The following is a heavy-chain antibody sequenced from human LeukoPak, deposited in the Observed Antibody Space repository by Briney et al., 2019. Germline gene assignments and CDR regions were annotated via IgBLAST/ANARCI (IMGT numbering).Heavy chain of an antibody. CDR2: IRGGGVGT. Sequence: PGGSLRLSCAASGFPFSRFPMNWVRQAPGKGLEWVSYIRGGGVGTRYADPVRGRFTISRDNSKNTLYLQMDSLSVEDTATYYCAKCSAIYYNDAFDMWGQGTMVTVSS. D-gene: IGHD3-10*02. CDR1: GFPFSRFP. J-gene: IGHJ3*02. V-gene: IGHV3-23*01. CDR3: AKCSAIYYNDAFDM.